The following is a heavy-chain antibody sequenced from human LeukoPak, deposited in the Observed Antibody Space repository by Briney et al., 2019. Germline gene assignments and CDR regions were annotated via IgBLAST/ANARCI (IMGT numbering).Heavy chain of an antibody. CDR2: ISGSGGTT. CDR3: ASSILTETAIPFDY. CDR1: GFAFSDYA. Sequence: GGSLRLSCAASGFAFSDYAMSWVRQAPGKGLEWVSAISGSGGTTYYADSVKGRFTISRDNSKNTLYLQMNSLRAEDTAVYYCASSILTETAIPFDYWGQGTLVTVSS. V-gene: IGHV3-23*01. J-gene: IGHJ4*02. D-gene: IGHD1-14*01.